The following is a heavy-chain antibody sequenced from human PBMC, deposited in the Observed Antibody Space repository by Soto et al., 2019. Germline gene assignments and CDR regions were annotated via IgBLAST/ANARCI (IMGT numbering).Heavy chain of an antibody. CDR2: IWSDGSNK. J-gene: IGHJ2*01. CDR1: GFPFSTYG. D-gene: IGHD6-19*01. CDR3: ARDEGLSLACYFWYFDL. V-gene: IGHV3-33*01. Sequence: QVQLVESGGGVVQPGRSLRLSCEASGFPFSTYGMHWVRQAPGKGLEWVAVIWSDGSNKYYGDSVKGRFTISRDNSKKTIYLKMNRLRAEETGIYFCARDEGLSLACYFWYFDLWGRGTLVTVSS.